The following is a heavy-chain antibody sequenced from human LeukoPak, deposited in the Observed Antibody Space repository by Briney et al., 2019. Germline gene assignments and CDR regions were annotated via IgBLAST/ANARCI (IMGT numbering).Heavy chain of an antibody. CDR2: ISAYNGNT. Sequence: ASVTVSCTASGYTFTSYGISWVRQAPGQGLEWMGWISAYNGNTNYAQTLQGRVTMTRDTSTSTAYMELRSLRSDDTAVYYCARRSSTPPYYMDVWGKGTTVTVSS. CDR3: ARRSSTPPYYMDV. J-gene: IGHJ6*03. D-gene: IGHD2-2*01. CDR1: GYTFTSYG. V-gene: IGHV1-18*01.